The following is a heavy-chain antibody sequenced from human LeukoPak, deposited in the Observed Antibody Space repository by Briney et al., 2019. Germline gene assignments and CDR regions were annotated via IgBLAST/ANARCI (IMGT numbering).Heavy chain of an antibody. CDR1: GGSLSGYY. J-gene: IGHJ4*02. Sequence: SETLSLTCALYGGSLSGYYGSCIPQPPGKGLEWIGEMSHSGSPNYTPSLKSRVTISVDKSKNQLSLKLSTLSAADTAVYYCARQRYDGSGSYYKDWGQGTLVTVSS. CDR2: MSHSGSP. CDR3: ARQRYDGSGSYYKD. D-gene: IGHD3-10*01. V-gene: IGHV4-34*01.